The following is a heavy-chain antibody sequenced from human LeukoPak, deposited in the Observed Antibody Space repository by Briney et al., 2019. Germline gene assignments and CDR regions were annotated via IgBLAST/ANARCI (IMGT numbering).Heavy chain of an antibody. CDR1: GFTFSGSA. CDR2: IRSKANSYAT. J-gene: IGHJ6*03. Sequence: PGGSLRLSCAASGFTFSGSAMHWVRQASGKGLEWVGRIRSKANSYATAYAASVKGRFTISRDNSKNTLYLQMNSLRAEDTAVYYCAMAVAAAGVYYYYYYMDVWGKGTTVTISS. D-gene: IGHD6-13*01. V-gene: IGHV3-73*01. CDR3: AMAVAAAGVYYYYYYMDV.